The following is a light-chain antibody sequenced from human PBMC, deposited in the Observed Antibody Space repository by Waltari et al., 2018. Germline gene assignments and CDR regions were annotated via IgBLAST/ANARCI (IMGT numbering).Light chain of an antibody. CDR2: GAG. J-gene: IGKJ4*01. CDR1: QSVRSNY. Sequence: ELVLTQSTGTLSLSPGEGANLSCRASQSVRSNYIAWYQHKPGQAPRLLIYGAGTRATGISDRFSGSGSGTDFTLTISRLEAEDSAVYYCQHYHDSTSFGAGTKVDIK. CDR3: QHYHDSTS. V-gene: IGKV3-20*01.